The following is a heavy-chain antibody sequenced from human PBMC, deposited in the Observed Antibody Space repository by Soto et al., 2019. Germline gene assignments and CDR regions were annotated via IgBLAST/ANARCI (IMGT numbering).Heavy chain of an antibody. J-gene: IGHJ3*02. CDR1: GFTFSSYW. Sequence: EVQLVESGGGLVQPGGSLRLSCAASGFTFSSYWMHWVRQAPGKGLVWVSRINSDGSSTSYADSVKGRFTISRDNAKNTRYLQMNRLRAEDTAVYYCARADPDYGDYGNAFDIWGQGTMVTVSS. CDR2: INSDGSST. CDR3: ARADPDYGDYGNAFDI. D-gene: IGHD4-17*01. V-gene: IGHV3-74*01.